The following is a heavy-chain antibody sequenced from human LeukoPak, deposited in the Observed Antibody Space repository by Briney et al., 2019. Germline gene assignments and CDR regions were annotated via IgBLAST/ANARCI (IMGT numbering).Heavy chain of an antibody. J-gene: IGHJ3*02. V-gene: IGHV3-64*04. D-gene: IGHD1-1*01. Sequence: GGSLRLSCSASGFTFSSYAMHWVRQAPGKGLEYVSAISSNGGSTYYADSVKGRFTISRDNSKNTLYLQMNSLRAEDTAVYYCARDSERGAFDIWGQGTMVTVSS. CDR1: GFTFSSYA. CDR2: ISSNGGST. CDR3: ARDSERGAFDI.